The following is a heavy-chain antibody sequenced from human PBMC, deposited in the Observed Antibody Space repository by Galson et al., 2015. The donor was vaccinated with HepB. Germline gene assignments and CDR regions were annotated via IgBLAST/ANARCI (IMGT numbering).Heavy chain of an antibody. CDR3: AKSRSGVATAGMNY. CDR1: GFTFSSYS. CDR2: ISSSSSTI. Sequence: SLRLSCAASGFTFSSYSMNWVRQAPGKGLEWVSYISSSSSTIYYADSVKGRFTISRDNLNSTMYLQMNGLRADDTALYYCAKSRSGVATAGMNYWGQGTLVAVSS. J-gene: IGHJ4*02. V-gene: IGHV3-48*04. D-gene: IGHD6-13*01.